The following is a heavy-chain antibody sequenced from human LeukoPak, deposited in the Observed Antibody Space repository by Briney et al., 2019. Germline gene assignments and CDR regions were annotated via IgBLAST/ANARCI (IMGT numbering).Heavy chain of an antibody. CDR1: GESFSGYY. CDR3: ERDYGDVYD. V-gene: IGHV4-34*01. CDR2: INHSGST. Sequence: SETLSLTCAVYGESFSGYYWSWIRQPPGKGLEWIGEINHSGSTNYNPSLKSRVTISVDTSKNQFSLQLNSVTAADTAVYYCERDYGDVYDWGQGTLVTVSS. J-gene: IGHJ4*02. D-gene: IGHD5/OR15-5a*01.